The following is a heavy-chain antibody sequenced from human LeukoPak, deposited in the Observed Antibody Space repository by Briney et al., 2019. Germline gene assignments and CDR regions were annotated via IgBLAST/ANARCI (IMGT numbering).Heavy chain of an antibody. D-gene: IGHD1-1*01. CDR2: ISSSGSAV. Sequence: GGSLRLSCAASGFTFSSYEMNWVRQAPGKGLEWVSYISSSGSAVYYADSVKGRFIISRDNARNYLYLQMHSLSAEDAALYYCVQLLGKKNDAFDIWGQGTLVTVSS. J-gene: IGHJ3*02. CDR1: GFTFSSYE. CDR3: VQLLGKKNDAFDI. V-gene: IGHV3-48*03.